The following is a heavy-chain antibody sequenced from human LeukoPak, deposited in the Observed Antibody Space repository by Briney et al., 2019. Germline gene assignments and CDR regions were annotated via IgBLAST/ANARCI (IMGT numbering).Heavy chain of an antibody. CDR2: IYGGGNT. Sequence: QPGGSLRLSCAASGFTVSSNYMSWVRQAPGKGPEWVSVIYGGGNTYYADSVKGRFTISRDNSKNTLYLQMTSLRAEDTAVYYCARDLEAGGTYPHYWGQGTLVTVSS. V-gene: IGHV3-53*01. D-gene: IGHD6-13*01. J-gene: IGHJ4*02. CDR1: GFTVSSNY. CDR3: ARDLEAGGTYPHY.